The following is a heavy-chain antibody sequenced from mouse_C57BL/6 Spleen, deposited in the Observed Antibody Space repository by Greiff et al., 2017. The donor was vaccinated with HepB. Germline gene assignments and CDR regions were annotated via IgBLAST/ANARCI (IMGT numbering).Heavy chain of an antibody. CDR2: IYPGSGST. CDR1: GYTFTSYW. Sequence: QVQLQQSGAELVKPGASVKMSCKASGYTFTSYWITWVKQRPGQGLEWIGDIYPGSGSTNYNEKFKSKATLTVDTSSSTAYMQLSSLTSEDSAVYYCARWDYGSSLYYFDYWGQGTTLTVSS. D-gene: IGHD1-1*01. J-gene: IGHJ2*01. CDR3: ARWDYGSSLYYFDY. V-gene: IGHV1-55*01.